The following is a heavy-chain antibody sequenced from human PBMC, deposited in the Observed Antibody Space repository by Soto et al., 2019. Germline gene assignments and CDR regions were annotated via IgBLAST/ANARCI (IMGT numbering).Heavy chain of an antibody. CDR3: ARGIYSYVMDA. CDR1: GFPFSNSA. D-gene: IGHD6-13*01. Sequence: WGSLTLSCASSGFPFSNSAITLFRQAPGKGLEWVSAIGGSDGSTYYADSVKGRFTISRDNSKNTLYFQMNSLRADDTAVYYCARGIYSYVMDACGQGISVTVS. V-gene: IGHV3-23*01. J-gene: IGHJ6*02. CDR2: IGGSDGST.